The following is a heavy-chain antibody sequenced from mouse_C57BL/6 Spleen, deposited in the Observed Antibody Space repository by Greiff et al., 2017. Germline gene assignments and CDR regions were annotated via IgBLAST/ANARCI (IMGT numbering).Heavy chain of an antibody. CDR1: GFTFSSYG. J-gene: IGHJ1*03. Sequence: VQLKESGGDLVKPGGSLKLSCAASGFTFSSYGMSWVRQTPDKRLEWVATISSGGSYTYYPDSVKGRFTISRDNAKNTLYLQMSSLKSEDTAMYYCARHQGVRAGTSDWYFDVWGTGTTVTVSS. CDR3: ARHQGVRAGTSDWYFDV. CDR2: ISSGGSYT. D-gene: IGHD4-1*01. V-gene: IGHV5-6*01.